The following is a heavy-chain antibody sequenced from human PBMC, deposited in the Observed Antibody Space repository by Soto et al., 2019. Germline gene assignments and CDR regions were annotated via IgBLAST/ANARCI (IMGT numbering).Heavy chain of an antibody. Sequence: PGGSLRLSCEASGFTFSSYTMNWVRPAPGQGLVGVSSISSISYIYYAGSVTGRFTISRDNAKNSMSLQVNSLRAEDTAIYYXARDVGYSETSSQYQYSGMDVRSQWNTVPVSS. CDR2: ISSISYI. D-gene: IGHD5-12*01. CDR3: ARDVGYSETSSQYQYSGMDV. J-gene: IGHJ6*02. CDR1: GFTFSSYT. V-gene: IGHV3-21*01.